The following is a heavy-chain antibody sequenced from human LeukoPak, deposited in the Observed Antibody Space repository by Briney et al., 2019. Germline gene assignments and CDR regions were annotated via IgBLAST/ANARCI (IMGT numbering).Heavy chain of an antibody. Sequence: SQTLSLTCTVSGGSISSGDYYWSWVRQPPGKGLEWIGYIFYSGSTSYNPSLKSRVTLSVDTSKNQFSLKLRSVTAADTAVYYCARSGERGTSAEYFQLWGQGALVTVSS. D-gene: IGHD2-8*01. CDR1: GGSISSGDYY. J-gene: IGHJ1*01. CDR3: ARSGERGTSAEYFQL. V-gene: IGHV4-61*08. CDR2: IFYSGST.